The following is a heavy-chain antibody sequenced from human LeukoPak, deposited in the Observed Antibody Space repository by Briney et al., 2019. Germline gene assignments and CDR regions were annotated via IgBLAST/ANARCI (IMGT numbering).Heavy chain of an antibody. Sequence: PGGSLRLSCAASGFTFSTYWMSWVRQAPGKGPEWVANIKQDGSEKNYVDSVKGRFTISRDNAKNSLYLQMNNLRAEDTAVFYCARWRSIIVGPKTQGGFDNWGQGTMVTVSS. V-gene: IGHV3-7*01. D-gene: IGHD1-26*01. CDR1: GFTFSTYW. CDR3: ARWRSIIVGPKTQGGFDN. J-gene: IGHJ4*02. CDR2: IKQDGSEK.